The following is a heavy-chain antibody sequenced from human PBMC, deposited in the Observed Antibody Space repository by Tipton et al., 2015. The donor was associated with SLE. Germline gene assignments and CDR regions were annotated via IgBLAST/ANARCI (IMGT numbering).Heavy chain of an antibody. V-gene: IGHV3-23*01. J-gene: IGHJ6*02. CDR3: ARTVAGGMDV. CDR2: ISGSGGST. D-gene: IGHD6-19*01. CDR1: GFTFSSYS. Sequence: SLRLSCAASGFTFSSYSMRWVRQAPGKGLEWVSAISGSGGSTYYADSVKGRFTISRDNAKNSLYLQMNSLRAEDTAVYYCARTVAGGMDVWGQGTTVTVSS.